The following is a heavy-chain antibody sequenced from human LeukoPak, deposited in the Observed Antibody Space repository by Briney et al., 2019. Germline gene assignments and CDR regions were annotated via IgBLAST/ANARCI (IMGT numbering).Heavy chain of an antibody. CDR1: GFTFSSYG. D-gene: IGHD3-9*01. CDR2: IRYDGSNK. J-gene: IGHJ3*02. V-gene: IGHV3-30*02. Sequence: GGSLRLSCAASGFTFSSYGMPWVRQAPGKGLECVAFIRYDGSNKYYADSVKGRFTISRDCSKNTLYLQMNSLIAEDTAVYYCARENYDILTGYRTRGAFDIWGQGTMVTVSS. CDR3: ARENYDILTGYRTRGAFDI.